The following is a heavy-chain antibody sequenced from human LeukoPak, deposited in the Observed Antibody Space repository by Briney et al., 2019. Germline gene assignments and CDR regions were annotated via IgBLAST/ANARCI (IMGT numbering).Heavy chain of an antibody. J-gene: IGHJ4*01. Sequence: PGGSLRLSCAASGFTFSSYWVSWVRQAPGEGGEWVANIIQGGSEKYYVDSVKGRFSISRDNAKNSLYLQMNSLRAEDTAVYYCARAWRAVEDYFDYWGQGTLVTVSS. CDR1: GFTFSSYW. D-gene: IGHD5-24*01. CDR2: IIQGGSEK. CDR3: ARAWRAVEDYFDY. V-gene: IGHV3-7*03.